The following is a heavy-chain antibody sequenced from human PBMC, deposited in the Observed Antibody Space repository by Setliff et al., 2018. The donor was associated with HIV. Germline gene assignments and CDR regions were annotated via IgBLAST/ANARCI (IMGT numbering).Heavy chain of an antibody. CDR2: IYHSGST. Sequence: SETLSLTCAVSGYSISSGYYWGWIRQPPGKGLEWIGSIYHSGSTYYSPSLKSRLNISVDTPKNQFSLNLNSVTATDTAVYYCARALGYCSTTSCYAEYFDYWGQGTLVTVSS. CDR1: GYSISSGYY. CDR3: ARALGYCSTTSCYAEYFDY. D-gene: IGHD2-2*01. V-gene: IGHV4-38-2*01. J-gene: IGHJ4*02.